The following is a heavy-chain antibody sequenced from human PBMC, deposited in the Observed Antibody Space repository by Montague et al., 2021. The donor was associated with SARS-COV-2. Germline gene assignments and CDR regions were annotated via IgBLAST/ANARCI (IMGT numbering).Heavy chain of an antibody. CDR1: GASTNSNSYY. V-gene: IGHV4-39*01. CDR3: ARIVGDCSSDSCYAVR. D-gene: IGHD2-2*01. CDR2: FYYTGYT. Sequence: SETLSLTSAVSGASTNSNSYYWGWIRQPPGKGLDWIGSFYYTGYTCYTPSLKSRVTISGDTSKNQFSLKLTSVTAADTAVYYCARIVGDCSSDSCYAVRWGQGTVVTVSS. J-gene: IGHJ4*02.